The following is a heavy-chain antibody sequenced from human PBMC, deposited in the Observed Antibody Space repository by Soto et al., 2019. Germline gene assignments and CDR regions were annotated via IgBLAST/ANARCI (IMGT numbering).Heavy chain of an antibody. CDR2: IHPNSGGT. CDR1: GYTLTGYY. D-gene: IGHD6-6*01. V-gene: IGHV1-2*02. CDR3: ASIHHTSIAAHSRALPFYYYYGMDV. J-gene: IGHJ6*02. Sequence: ASVKFSFKASGYTLTGYYMHWLRQAPGQGLEWMGWIHPNSGGTNYAQKFQGSVTMTRDTSISTAYMELSRLRSDDTAVYYCASIHHTSIAAHSRALPFYYYYGMDVWGQGTTVTVSS.